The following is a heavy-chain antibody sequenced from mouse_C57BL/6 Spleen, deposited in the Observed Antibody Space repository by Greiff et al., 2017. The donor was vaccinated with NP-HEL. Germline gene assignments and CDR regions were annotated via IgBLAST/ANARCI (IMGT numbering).Heavy chain of an antibody. CDR1: GYTFTSYW. CDR3: ARDYGSYYYAMDY. J-gene: IGHJ4*01. Sequence: QVQLQQPGAELVRPGTSVKLSCKASGYTFTSYWMHWVKQRPGQGLEWIGVIDPSDSYTNYNQKFKSKATLTVDTSSSTAYMQLSSLTSEDSAVYYCARDYGSYYYAMDYWGQGTSVTVSS. V-gene: IGHV1-59*01. D-gene: IGHD1-1*01. CDR2: IDPSDSYT.